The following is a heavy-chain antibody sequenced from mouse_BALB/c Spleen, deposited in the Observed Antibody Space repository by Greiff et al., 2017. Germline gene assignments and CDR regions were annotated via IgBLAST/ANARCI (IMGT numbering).Heavy chain of an antibody. V-gene: IGHV1-82*01. CDR2: IYPGDGDT. CDR3: ARRGDYYAMDY. CDR1: GYAFSSSW. Sequence: VQRVESGPELVKPGASVKISCKASGYAFSSSWMNWVKQRPGQGLEWIGRIYPGDGDTNYNGKFKGKATLTADKSSSTAYMQLSSLTSVDSAVYFCARRGDYYAMDYWGQGTSVTVSS. J-gene: IGHJ4*01.